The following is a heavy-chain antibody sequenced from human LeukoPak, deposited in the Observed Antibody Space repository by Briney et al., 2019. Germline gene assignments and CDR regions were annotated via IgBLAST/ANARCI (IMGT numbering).Heavy chain of an antibody. D-gene: IGHD4-23*01. CDR3: ARDIDYGGTPGGSVLRY. J-gene: IGHJ4*02. V-gene: IGHV4-30-2*01. Sequence: SETLSLTCTVSGGSISSGGYYWSWIRQPPGKGLEWIGYIYHSGSTYYNPSLKSRVTISVDRSKNQFSLKLSSVTAADTAVYYCARDIDYGGTPGGSVLRYWGQGTLVTVSS. CDR2: IYHSGST. CDR1: GGSISSGGYY.